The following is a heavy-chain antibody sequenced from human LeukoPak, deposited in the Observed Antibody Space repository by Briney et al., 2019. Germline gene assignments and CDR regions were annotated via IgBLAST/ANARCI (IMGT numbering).Heavy chain of an antibody. CDR3: ARGGGSSSWSYYYYMDV. D-gene: IGHD6-13*01. J-gene: IGHJ6*03. Sequence: GASVKVSCKASGYTLTGYYMHWVRQAPGRGLEWMGWINPNSGGTNYAQKFQGRVTMTRDTSISTAYMELSRLRSDDTAVYYCARGGGSSSWSYYYYMDVWGKGTTVTVSS. V-gene: IGHV1-2*02. CDR1: GYTLTGYY. CDR2: INPNSGGT.